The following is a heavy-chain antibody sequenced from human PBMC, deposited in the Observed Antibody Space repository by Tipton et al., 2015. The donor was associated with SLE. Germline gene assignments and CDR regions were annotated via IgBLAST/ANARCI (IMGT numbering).Heavy chain of an antibody. D-gene: IGHD6-19*01. V-gene: IGHV4-59*11. CDR3: ARGGDSGWTPFDY. CDR1: GGSIRSHY. Sequence: LSLTCSVSGGSIRSHYWSWIRQPPGKGLEWIGYIYYSGSTYYNPSLKSRVTISVDTSKNQFSLKLSSVTAADTAVYYCARGGDSGWTPFDYWGQGTLVTVSS. J-gene: IGHJ4*02. CDR2: IYYSGST.